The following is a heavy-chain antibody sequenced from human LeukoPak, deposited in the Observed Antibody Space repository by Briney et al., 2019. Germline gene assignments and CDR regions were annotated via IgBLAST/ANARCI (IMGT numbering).Heavy chain of an antibody. D-gene: IGHD3-22*01. CDR1: GGSFSGYY. J-gene: IGHJ4*02. Sequence: PSETLSLTCAVYGGSFSGYYWSWIRQPPGKGLEWIGEINHSGSTNYNPSLKSRVTISVDTSKNQFSLKLSSVTAADTAVYYCASGSEDDSSGYYEDYWGQGTLVTVSS. CDR3: ASGSEDDSSGYYEDY. CDR2: INHSGST. V-gene: IGHV4-34*01.